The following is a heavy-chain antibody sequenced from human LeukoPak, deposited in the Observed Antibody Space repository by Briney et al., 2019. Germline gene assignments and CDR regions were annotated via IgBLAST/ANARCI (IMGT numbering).Heavy chain of an antibody. D-gene: IGHD3-10*01. Sequence: PGGSLRLSCAASGFTFSSYGMHWVRQAPGKGLEWVAVISYDGSNKYYADSVKGRFTVSRDNSKNTLYLQMNSLRAEDTAVYYCARDILLWFGDGRCDYWGQGTLVTVSS. V-gene: IGHV3-30*03. CDR2: ISYDGSNK. J-gene: IGHJ4*02. CDR1: GFTFSSYG. CDR3: ARDILLWFGDGRCDY.